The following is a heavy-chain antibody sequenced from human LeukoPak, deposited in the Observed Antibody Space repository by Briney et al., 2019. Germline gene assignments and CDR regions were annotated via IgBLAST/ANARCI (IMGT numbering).Heavy chain of an antibody. J-gene: IGHJ6*03. V-gene: IGHV1-18*01. CDR3: ARDIVVVPAAIDGYSYGYYYYMDV. Sequence: ASVKVSCKASGYTFTSYGISWVRQAPGQGLEWMGWISAYNGNTNYAQKLQGRVTMTTDTSTSTAYMELRSLRSDDTAVYYCARDIVVVPAAIDGYSYGYYYYMDVWGKGTTVTVSS. CDR2: ISAYNGNT. D-gene: IGHD2-2*02. CDR1: GYTFTSYG.